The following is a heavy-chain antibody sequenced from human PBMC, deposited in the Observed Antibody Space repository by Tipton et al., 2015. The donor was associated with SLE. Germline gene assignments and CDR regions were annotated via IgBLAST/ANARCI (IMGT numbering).Heavy chain of an antibody. J-gene: IGHJ4*02. V-gene: IGHV4-59*12. CDR3: ARDPKY. CDR1: GGSLSSYY. CDR2: NFYGGDT. Sequence: TLSLTCTVSGGSLSSYYWSWIRQSPEKGLEWIGHNFYGGDTEYNPSLRSRVAISVDTSKNQFSLKLTSVTAADTAVYYCARDPKYWGQGTLVIVSS.